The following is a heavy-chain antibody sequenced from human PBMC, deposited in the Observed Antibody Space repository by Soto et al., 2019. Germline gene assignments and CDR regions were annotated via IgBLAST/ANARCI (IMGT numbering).Heavy chain of an antibody. CDR2: IYHTGST. CDR3: ATYRKFFQI. CDR1: YGSITNTNW. Sequence: PSETLSLTCTVSYGSITNTNWWTWVRQTPGKGLEWLGEIYHTGSTKYNPSLQSRVTMSVDKSKNQFSLNLTSVTAADTAVYYCATYRKFFQIWGQGTKVTVSS. V-gene: IGHV4-4*02. J-gene: IGHJ3*02.